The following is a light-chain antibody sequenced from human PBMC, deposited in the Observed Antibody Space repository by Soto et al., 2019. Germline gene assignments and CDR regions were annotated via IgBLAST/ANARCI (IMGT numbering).Light chain of an antibody. V-gene: IGKV3-15*01. CDR2: GAS. CDR3: QQYNNWPPWT. Sequence: EIVMTQSPATLSVSPGERATLSCRASQSVSSNLAWYQQKPGQAPRRLIYGASTRATGIPARFSGSGSGTEFTLTISSLQSEDFAVYYCQQYNNWPPWTFSQGTKVEIK. CDR1: QSVSSN. J-gene: IGKJ1*01.